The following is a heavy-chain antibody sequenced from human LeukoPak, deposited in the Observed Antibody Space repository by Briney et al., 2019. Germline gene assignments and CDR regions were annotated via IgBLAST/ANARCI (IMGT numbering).Heavy chain of an antibody. CDR3: AKLGGYSYGQRRTVNQY. J-gene: IGHJ4*02. CDR2: ISGSGGST. D-gene: IGHD5-18*01. CDR1: GFTFSSYA. V-gene: IGHV3-23*01. Sequence: GGSPRLSCAASGFTFSSYAMSWVRQAPGKGLEWVSAISGSGGSTYYADSVKGRFTISRDNSKNTLYLQMNSLRAEDTAVYYCAKLGGYSYGQRRTVNQYWGQGTLVTVSS.